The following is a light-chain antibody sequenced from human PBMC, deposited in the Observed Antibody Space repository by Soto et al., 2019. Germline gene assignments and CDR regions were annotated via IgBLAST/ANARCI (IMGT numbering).Light chain of an antibody. CDR2: EAY. Sequence: ASVSGSPVKSIPISCTGTSTDVGSHKLVSWYQQYPGNAPKLIIFEAYKRPSGVSNRFSGSKSGSTASLTISGLQAEDEADYYCCSNAVGSTYVFGTGTKVTVL. V-gene: IGLV2-23*01. CDR3: CSNAVGSTYV. J-gene: IGLJ1*01. CDR1: STDVGSHKL.